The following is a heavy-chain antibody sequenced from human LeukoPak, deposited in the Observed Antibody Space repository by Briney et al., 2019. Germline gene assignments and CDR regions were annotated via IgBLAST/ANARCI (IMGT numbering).Heavy chain of an antibody. V-gene: IGHV3-74*01. D-gene: IGHD6-13*01. CDR3: ARTIMAATGNDY. CDR1: GFSFRSHW. Sequence: GGSLRLSCAASGFSFRSHWMHWVRQVPGKGLVWVSRINTDGRTTNYADSVKGRFTISRDNAKNTLYLQMNSLRADDTAVYYCARTIMAATGNDYWGQGTLVTVSS. J-gene: IGHJ4*02. CDR2: INTDGRTT.